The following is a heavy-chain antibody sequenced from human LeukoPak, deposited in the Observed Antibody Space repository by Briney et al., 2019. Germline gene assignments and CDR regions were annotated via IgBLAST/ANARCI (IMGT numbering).Heavy chain of an antibody. V-gene: IGHV5-51*01. CDR1: GYSFTSYW. Sequence: PGESLKISCKGSGYSFTSYWIGWVRQMPGKGLEWMGIIYPGDSDTRYSPSFQGQVTISADKSISTAYLQWSSLRASDTAMYYCARWSPDYYDSRLDAFDIWGQGTMVTVSS. CDR3: ARWSPDYYDSRLDAFDI. D-gene: IGHD3-22*01. CDR2: IYPGDSDT. J-gene: IGHJ3*02.